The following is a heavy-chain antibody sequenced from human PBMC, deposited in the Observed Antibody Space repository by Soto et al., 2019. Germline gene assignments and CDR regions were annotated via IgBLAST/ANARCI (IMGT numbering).Heavy chain of an antibody. CDR1: GGSFSGYY. D-gene: IGHD3-10*01. CDR2: INHSGST. Sequence: QVQLQPWGAGLLKPSETLSLTCAVYGGSFSGYYWSWIRQPPGKGLEWIGEINHSGSTNYNPSLKSRVTISVDTSKNQFSVKLSSVTAADTAVYYCARGRSGSVTLWFGNKGAFDIWGQGTMVTVAS. V-gene: IGHV4-34*01. CDR3: ARGRSGSVTLWFGNKGAFDI. J-gene: IGHJ3*02.